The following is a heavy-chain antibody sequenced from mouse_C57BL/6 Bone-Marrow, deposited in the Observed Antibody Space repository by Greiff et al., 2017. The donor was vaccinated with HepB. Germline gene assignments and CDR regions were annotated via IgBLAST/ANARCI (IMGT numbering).Heavy chain of an antibody. J-gene: IGHJ2*01. CDR2: IYPGSGST. Sequence: QVQLQQPGAELVKPGASVKMSCKASGYTFTSYWITWVKQRPGQGLEWIGDIYPGSGSTNYNEKFKSKATLTVDTSSSTAYMQLSSLTSEDSAVYYCAQFYYGSSYFDYWGQGTTLTVSS. CDR3: AQFYYGSSYFDY. V-gene: IGHV1-55*01. CDR1: GYTFTSYW. D-gene: IGHD1-1*01.